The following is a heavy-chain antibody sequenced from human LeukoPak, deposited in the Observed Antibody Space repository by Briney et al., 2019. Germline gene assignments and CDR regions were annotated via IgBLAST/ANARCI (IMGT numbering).Heavy chain of an antibody. V-gene: IGHV1-69*05. CDR1: GGTLSSYA. CDR2: IIPIFGTA. Sequence: SVKVSCKASGGTLSSYAISWVRQAPGQGLEWMGGIIPIFGTANYAQKFQGRVTITTDESTSTAYMELSSLRSEDTAVYYCARRGYYDSSGYYYWGQGTLVTVSS. D-gene: IGHD3-22*01. J-gene: IGHJ4*02. CDR3: ARRGYYDSSGYYY.